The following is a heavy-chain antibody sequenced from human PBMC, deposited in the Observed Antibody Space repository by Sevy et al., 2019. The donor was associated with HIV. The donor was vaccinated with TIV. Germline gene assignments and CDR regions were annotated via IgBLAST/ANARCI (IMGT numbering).Heavy chain of an antibody. CDR1: GFTFSNYG. D-gene: IGHD3-3*01. Sequence: GGSLRLSCEASGFTFSNYGMHWVRQAPGKGLEGVALISYGASNKYYGVSINGRFTITRDNARYRLYLQMNSQRGDDKAVYYCANDPVFGLLIHKGQDSFHIWGQRTMVTVSS. CDR2: ISYGASNK. J-gene: IGHJ3*02. CDR3: ANDPVFGLLIHKGQDSFHI. V-gene: IGHV3-30*18.